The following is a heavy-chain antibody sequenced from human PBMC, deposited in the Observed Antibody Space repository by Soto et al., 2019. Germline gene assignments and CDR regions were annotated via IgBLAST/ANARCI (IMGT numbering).Heavy chain of an antibody. Sequence: QVQLVESGGGVVQPGRSLRLSCAASGFTFSSYGMHWVRQAPGKGLEWVAVIWYDGSNKYYADSVKGRFTISRDNSKNTLYLQMNSLRVEDTAVYYCARRGDWYFDLWGRGTLVTVSS. CDR3: ARRGDWYFDL. D-gene: IGHD3-10*01. J-gene: IGHJ2*01. CDR2: IWYDGSNK. V-gene: IGHV3-33*01. CDR1: GFTFSSYG.